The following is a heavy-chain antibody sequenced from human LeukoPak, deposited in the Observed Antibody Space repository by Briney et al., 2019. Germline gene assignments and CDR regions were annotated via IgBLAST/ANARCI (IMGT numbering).Heavy chain of an antibody. CDR3: ARDSDVGY. V-gene: IGHV3-21*01. CDR2: ITSSSSYI. Sequence: CGSLSLSCAASGFTFSSYSMNWVRQAPGKGLEWVSSITSSSSYIYYADSGKGRFTISRDNAKNSLYLQMNSLRAEDTAVYYCARDSDVGYWGQRILVTVSS. J-gene: IGHJ4*02. CDR1: GFTFSSYS.